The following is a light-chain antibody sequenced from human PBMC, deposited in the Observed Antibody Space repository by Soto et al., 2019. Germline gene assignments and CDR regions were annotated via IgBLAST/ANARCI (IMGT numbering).Light chain of an antibody. CDR1: SSNIGSNT. J-gene: IGLJ2*01. V-gene: IGLV1-44*01. CDR3: AAWDDSLNGVV. CDR2: SNN. Sequence: QSVLTQPPSASGTPGQRVTISCSGSSSNIGSNTVNWYQQLPGTAPKLVIDSNNQRPSGVPDRFSGSKSGTSASLAISGLQSEDEADYYCAAWDDSLNGVVFGGGTKLTVL.